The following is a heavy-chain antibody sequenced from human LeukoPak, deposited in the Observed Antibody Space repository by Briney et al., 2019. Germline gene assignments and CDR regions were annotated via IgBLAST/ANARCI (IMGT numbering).Heavy chain of an antibody. D-gene: IGHD2/OR15-2a*01. V-gene: IGHV3-23*01. CDR2: ISGSGDKT. CDR3: AKGSHSTGWFYFDY. Sequence: PTGGSLRLSYAASGFSFNSYAMTWVRQAPGKGLEWVSVISGSGDKTYYADSVKGRFTISRDNSKNTLYLQMHSLRAEDTAKYYCAKGSHSTGWFYFDYWGQGTLVTVSS. J-gene: IGHJ4*02. CDR1: GFSFNSYA.